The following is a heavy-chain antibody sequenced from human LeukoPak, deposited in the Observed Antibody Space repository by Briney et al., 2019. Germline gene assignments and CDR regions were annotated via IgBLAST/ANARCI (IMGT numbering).Heavy chain of an antibody. J-gene: IGHJ4*02. CDR3: AKEAHLYDILTGYHYYFDY. V-gene: IGHV3-21*01. CDR1: GFTFSGYS. Sequence: GGSLRLSCAASGFTFSGYSMTWVRQAPGKGLEWVSSISDSSSYIYYADSVKGRFTISRDNAKNSLYLQVNSLRAEDTAVYCCAKEAHLYDILTGYHYYFDYWGQGTLVTVSS. CDR2: ISDSSSYI. D-gene: IGHD3-9*01.